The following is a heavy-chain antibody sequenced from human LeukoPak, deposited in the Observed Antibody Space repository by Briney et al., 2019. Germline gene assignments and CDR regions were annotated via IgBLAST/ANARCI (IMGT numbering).Heavy chain of an antibody. Sequence: PGGSLRLSCAASGFTFSTYYIHWVRQAPGMGLEWVSHIKGDGSSPSHADSVKGRFTISGDTAKNTVYLQMNSLRGEDTAVYYCARSCSASYDFWGQGTLVTVSS. V-gene: IGHV3-74*01. CDR1: GFTFSTYY. J-gene: IGHJ4*02. CDR2: IKGDGSSP. CDR3: ARSCSASYDF. D-gene: IGHD1-26*01.